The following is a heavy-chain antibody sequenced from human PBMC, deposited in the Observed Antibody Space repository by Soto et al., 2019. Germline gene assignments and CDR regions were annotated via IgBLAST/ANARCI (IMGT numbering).Heavy chain of an antibody. CDR3: TRSGYSYGWYYYYGMDV. CDR1: GFTLNTYA. Sequence: GGSMILSCTASGFTLNTYARSSVSQETGKGLEWVGFIRSKAYGGTTEYAASVKGRFTISRDDSKSIAYLQMNSLKTEDTAVYYCTRSGYSYGWYYYYGMDVWGQGTTVTVSS. J-gene: IGHJ6*02. V-gene: IGHV3-49*04. CDR2: IRSKAYGGTT. D-gene: IGHD5-18*01.